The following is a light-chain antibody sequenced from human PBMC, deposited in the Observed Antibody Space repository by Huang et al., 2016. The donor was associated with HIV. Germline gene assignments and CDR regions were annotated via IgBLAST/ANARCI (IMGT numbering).Light chain of an antibody. CDR1: QDISSW. V-gene: IGKV1-12*01. Sequence: IQLTQSPSSVSASEGDTGRITCRASQDISSWLAWYQQKPREAPTLLIHSTSILQSGVPSRFNGSGSGTDFFLTINSLRPDDFATYYCQQANMYPRSFGQGTRLDIK. J-gene: IGKJ5*01. CDR3: QQANMYPRS. CDR2: STS.